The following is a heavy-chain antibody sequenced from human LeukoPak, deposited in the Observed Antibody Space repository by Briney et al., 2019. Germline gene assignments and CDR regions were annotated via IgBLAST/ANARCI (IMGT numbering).Heavy chain of an antibody. Sequence: GGSLRLSCAASGFTVSSNYMSWVRQAPGKGLEWVSVIYSGGSTYYADSVKGRFTISRDNSKNTLYLQMNSLRAEDTAVYYCARVSENGWSYGMDVWGQGTTVTVSS. CDR1: GFTVSSNY. D-gene: IGHD6-19*01. CDR3: ARVSENGWSYGMDV. J-gene: IGHJ6*02. CDR2: IYSGGST. V-gene: IGHV3-53*01.